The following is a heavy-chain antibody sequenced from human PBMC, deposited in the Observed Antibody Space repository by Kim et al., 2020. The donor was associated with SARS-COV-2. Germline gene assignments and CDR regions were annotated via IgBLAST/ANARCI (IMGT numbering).Heavy chain of an antibody. V-gene: IGHV3-23*01. D-gene: IGHD2-2*02. J-gene: IGHJ4*02. Sequence: GGSLRLSCAASGFTFSSYAMSWVRQAPGKGLEWVSAISGSGGSTYYADSVKGRFTISRDNSKNTLYLQMNSLRAEDTAVYYCAKDGCSSTSCYTYYFDYWGQGTLVTVSS. CDR2: ISGSGGST. CDR3: AKDGCSSTSCYTYYFDY. CDR1: GFTFSSYA.